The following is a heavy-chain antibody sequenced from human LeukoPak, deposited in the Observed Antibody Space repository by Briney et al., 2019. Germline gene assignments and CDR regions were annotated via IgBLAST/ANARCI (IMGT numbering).Heavy chain of an antibody. Sequence: GGSLRLSCAASGFTFSSYSMNWVRQAPGKGLEWVSSISSSISYIYYADSVKGRFTISRDNAKNSLYLQMNSLRAEDTAVYYCARDHPLERFPDYWGQGTLVTVSS. CDR1: GFTFSSYS. CDR2: ISSSISYI. J-gene: IGHJ4*02. CDR3: ARDHPLERFPDY. V-gene: IGHV3-21*01. D-gene: IGHD1-1*01.